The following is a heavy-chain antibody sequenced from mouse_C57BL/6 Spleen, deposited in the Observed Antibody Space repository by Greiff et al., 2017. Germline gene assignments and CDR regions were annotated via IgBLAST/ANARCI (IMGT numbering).Heavy chain of an antibody. CDR3: ARNLSYPDMDD. CDR1: GYTFTSYW. Sequence: QVQLQQPGAELVKPGASVKLSCKASGYTFTSYWMTWVKQRPGQGLEWIGEIDPSDSYTNYNQKFKGKATLTVDTSSSTAYMQLSSLTSEDSAVYDWARNLSYPDMDDSGQGISVTASS. J-gene: IGHJ4*01. V-gene: IGHV1-50*01. CDR2: IDPSDSYT. D-gene: IGHD5-1-1*01.